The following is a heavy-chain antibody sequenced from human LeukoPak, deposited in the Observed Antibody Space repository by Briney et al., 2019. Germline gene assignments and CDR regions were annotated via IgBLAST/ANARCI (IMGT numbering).Heavy chain of an antibody. CDR1: GFTFSSYW. CDR2: IKQDGSEK. V-gene: IGHV3-7*03. Sequence: PGGSLRLSCAASGFTFSSYWMSWVRRAPGKGLEWVANIKQDGSEKYYVDSVKGRFTISRDNAKNSLYLQMNSLRAEDTAVYYCARDIGYYDFWSGYSYYGMDVWGQGTTVTVSS. D-gene: IGHD3-3*01. CDR3: ARDIGYYDFWSGYSYYGMDV. J-gene: IGHJ6*02.